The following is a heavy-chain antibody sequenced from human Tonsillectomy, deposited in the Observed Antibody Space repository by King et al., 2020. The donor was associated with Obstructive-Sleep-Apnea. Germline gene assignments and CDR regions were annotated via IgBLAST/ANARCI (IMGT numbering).Heavy chain of an antibody. J-gene: IGHJ4*02. CDR3: AKDYGSGSKAGVDY. V-gene: IGHV3-43D*03. CDR2: MSWDGGST. Sequence: VQLVESGGVVVQPGGSLRLSCAASGFTFDDYAMHWVRQAPGKGLEWVSLMSWDGGSTYYAESLMGLFNISRENSKNSLYLQMNSLRAEDTALYYCAKDYGSGSKAGVDYWGQGTLVTVSS. CDR1: GFTFDDYA. D-gene: IGHD3-10*01.